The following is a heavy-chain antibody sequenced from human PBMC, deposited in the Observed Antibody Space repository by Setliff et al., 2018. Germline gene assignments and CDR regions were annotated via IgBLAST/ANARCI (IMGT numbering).Heavy chain of an antibody. V-gene: IGHV3-9*01. CDR1: GFTFDDYA. J-gene: IGHJ4*02. CDR3: ANSQLRGEGSSSWYRSE. Sequence: PGGSLRLSCAASGFTFDDYAMHWVRQAPGKGLEWVSGISWNSGSIGYADSVKGRFTISRDNAKNSLYLQMNSLRAEDTASYYCANSQLRGEGSSSWYRSEWGQGTLVTVSS. D-gene: IGHD6-13*01. CDR2: ISWNSGSI.